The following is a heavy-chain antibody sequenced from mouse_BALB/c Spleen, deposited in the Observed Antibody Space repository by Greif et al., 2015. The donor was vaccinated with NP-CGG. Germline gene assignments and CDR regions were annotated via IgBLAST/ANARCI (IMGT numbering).Heavy chain of an antibody. CDR3: ARSYGNYSAWFAY. Sequence: QVHVKQSGAELAKPGASVKMSCKASGYTFTSYWMHWVKQRPGQGLEWIGFINPSTGYTEYTQKFKDKATLTADKSSSTAYMQLSSLTSEDSAVYYCARSYGNYSAWFAYWGQGTLVTVSA. CDR1: GYTFTSYW. V-gene: IGHV1-7*01. D-gene: IGHD2-1*01. CDR2: INPSTGYT. J-gene: IGHJ3*01.